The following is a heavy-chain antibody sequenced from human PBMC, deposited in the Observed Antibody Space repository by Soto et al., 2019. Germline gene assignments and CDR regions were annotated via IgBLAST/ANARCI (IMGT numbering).Heavy chain of an antibody. V-gene: IGHV4-39*07. CDR3: ARRIAVAGIYY. CDR1: DGSISRSTFY. J-gene: IGHJ4*02. D-gene: IGHD6-19*01. Sequence: SETLSLTCTVSDGSISRSTFYWGWIRQPPGKGLEWIGSVHYTGSTYYNPSLKSRVTISIDSSKNHFSLKLSSVTAADTAVYYCARRIAVAGIYYWGQGTLVTVSS. CDR2: VHYTGST.